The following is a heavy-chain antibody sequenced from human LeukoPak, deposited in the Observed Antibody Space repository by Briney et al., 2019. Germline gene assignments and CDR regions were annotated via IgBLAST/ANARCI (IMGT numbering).Heavy chain of an antibody. CDR1: GFTFSSYG. CDR2: IRYDGSNK. D-gene: IGHD2-2*01. V-gene: IGHV3-30*02. J-gene: IGHJ6*03. Sequence: GGSLRLSCAASGFTFSSYGMHWVRQAPGKGLEWVAFIRYDGSNKYYADSVKGRFTISRDNSKNTLYLQMNSLRAEDTAVYYCARDFIVVVPAAIYYMDVWGKGTTVTVSS. CDR3: ARDFIVVVPAAIYYMDV.